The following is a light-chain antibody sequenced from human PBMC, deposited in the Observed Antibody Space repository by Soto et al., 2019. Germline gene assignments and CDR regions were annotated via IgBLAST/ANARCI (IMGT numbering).Light chain of an antibody. Sequence: QPVLTQPPSASASLGASVTLTCTLSSGYSNYKVDWYRQRPGKGPRFVMRVGTGGIVGSKGDGIPDRFSVLGSGLNRYLTIKNIQEDDESDYHCGADHGSGSNFAFYVFETGTKVTVL. CDR1: SGYSNYK. CDR2: VGTGGIVG. V-gene: IGLV9-49*01. J-gene: IGLJ1*01. CDR3: GADHGSGSNFAFYV.